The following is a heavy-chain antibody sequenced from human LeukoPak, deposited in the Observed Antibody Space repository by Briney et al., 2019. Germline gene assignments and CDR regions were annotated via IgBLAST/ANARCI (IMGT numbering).Heavy chain of an antibody. V-gene: IGHV3-74*01. Sequence: GGSLRLSCAAAGFTLSTYWMHWVREAPGRGLVWVSHINPDGRTTRYANSVTGRFTISRDNAKNTADLQMSSLRAEDTAVYYCVRDLGGSDDYWGQGTRVTVSS. CDR1: GFTLSTYW. CDR3: VRDLGGSDDY. J-gene: IGHJ4*02. CDR2: INPDGRTT. D-gene: IGHD2-15*01.